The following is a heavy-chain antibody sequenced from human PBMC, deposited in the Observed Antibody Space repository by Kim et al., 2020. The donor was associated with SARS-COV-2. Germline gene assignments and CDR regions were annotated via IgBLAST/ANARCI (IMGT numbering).Heavy chain of an antibody. CDR2: LNPNSCRA. Sequence: ASVKVSCKTSGYKFTDFYIQWVRQAPGQGLEWLGQLNPNSCRAHFAQNFQGRVTMTRDTSISTAYLDLGSLTSDDTAVYYCARGGAEFDHWGQGTLVTVSS. D-gene: IGHD3-16*01. CDR3: ARGGAEFDH. CDR1: GYKFTDFY. V-gene: IGHV1-2*06. J-gene: IGHJ4*02.